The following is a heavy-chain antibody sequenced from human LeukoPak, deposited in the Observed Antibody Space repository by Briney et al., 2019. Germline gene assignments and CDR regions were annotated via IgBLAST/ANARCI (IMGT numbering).Heavy chain of an antibody. D-gene: IGHD3-22*01. V-gene: IGHV3-23*01. CDR1: GFTFSSYA. Sequence: PGGSLRLSCAASGFTFSSYAMSWVRQAPGKGLEWVSAISGSGGSTYYADSVKGRFTISRDNSKNTLYLQMNSLRAEDTAVYYCAKRVPDYYDSSGYYSYYFDYWGQGTLVTVSS. CDR2: ISGSGGST. CDR3: AKRVPDYYDSSGYYSYYFDY. J-gene: IGHJ4*02.